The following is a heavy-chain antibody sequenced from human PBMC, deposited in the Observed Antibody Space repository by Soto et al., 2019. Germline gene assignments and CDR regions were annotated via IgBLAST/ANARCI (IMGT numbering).Heavy chain of an antibody. CDR3: AAATTWNFHFPY. V-gene: IGHV3-33*03. CDR2: IWYDGSNK. Sequence: QAQLVESGGGVVQPGTSLRLSCAASGFTISTHGMHWVRQATGKGLEWLANIWYDGSNKFYAESVKVRFSISKDNSTNKLYLQMSSLRAEDTAVYYCAAATTWNFHFPYWGQGTQVTVSS. D-gene: IGHD1-7*01. J-gene: IGHJ4*02. CDR1: GFTISTHG.